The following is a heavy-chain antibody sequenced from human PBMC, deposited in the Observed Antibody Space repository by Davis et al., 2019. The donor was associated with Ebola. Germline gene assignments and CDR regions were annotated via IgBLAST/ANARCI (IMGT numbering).Heavy chain of an antibody. CDR1: GYTFTSYY. V-gene: IGHV1-46*01. CDR3: ARGPGYCSSTSCFSQLYSYGFREFDY. J-gene: IGHJ4*02. Sequence: ASVKVSCKASGYTFTSYYMHWVRQAPGQGLEWMGIINPSGGSTSYAQKFQGRVTMTRDTSTSTVYMELSSLRSEDTAVYYCARGPGYCSSTSCFSQLYSYGFREFDYWGQGALVTVSS. CDR2: INPSGGST. D-gene: IGHD2-2*01.